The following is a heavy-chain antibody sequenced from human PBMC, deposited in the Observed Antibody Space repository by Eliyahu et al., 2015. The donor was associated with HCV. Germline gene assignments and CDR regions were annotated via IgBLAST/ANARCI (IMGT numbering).Heavy chain of an antibody. J-gene: IGHJ6*02. V-gene: IGHV3-9*01. CDR1: GFXFDXXA. CDR2: ISWNSGSI. D-gene: IGHD3-10*01. Sequence: EVQLVESGGGLVQPGRSLXLSCAASGFXFDXXAXXWVRQAPGKGLEWVSGISWNSGSIGYADSVKGRFTISRDNAKNSLYLQMNSLRAEDTALYYCAKVGFTMVRGVIRPLYGMDVWGQGTTVTVSS. CDR3: AKVGFTMVRGVIRPLYGMDV.